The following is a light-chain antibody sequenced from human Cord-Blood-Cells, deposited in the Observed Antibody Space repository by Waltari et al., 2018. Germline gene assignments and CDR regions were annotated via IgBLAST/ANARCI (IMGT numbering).Light chain of an antibody. J-gene: IGKJ4*01. V-gene: IGKV3-20*01. CDR1: QSVSSSY. CDR2: GVS. Sequence: EIVLTQSPGTLSLSLGERATLSCRASQSVSSSYLAWYQQKPGQAPRLLIYGVSSRATGIPDRFSGSGSGTDFTLTISRLEPEDFAVYYCQQYGSSPLTFGGGTKVEIK. CDR3: QQYGSSPLT.